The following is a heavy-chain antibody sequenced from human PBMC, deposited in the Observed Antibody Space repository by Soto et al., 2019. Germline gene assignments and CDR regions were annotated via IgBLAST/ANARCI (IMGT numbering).Heavy chain of an antibody. CDR2: IYPGDSDT. CDR1: GYSFTSYW. V-gene: IGHV5-51*01. D-gene: IGHD2-2*01. Sequence: GEALKISCKGSGYSFTSYWIGWVRHMPKKGLEWMGIIYPGDSDTRYSPSFQGQVTISADKSISTAYLQWSSLKASDTAMYYCARLVPAATFFDYWGQGTLVTVSS. CDR3: ARLVPAATFFDY. J-gene: IGHJ4*02.